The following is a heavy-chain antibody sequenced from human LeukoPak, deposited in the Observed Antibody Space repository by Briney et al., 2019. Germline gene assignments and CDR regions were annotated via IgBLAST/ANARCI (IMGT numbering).Heavy chain of an antibody. Sequence: ASVKVSCKASGYTFTGYYMHWVRQAPGQGLEWMGWINPNSGGTNYAQKFQGRVTMTRDTSISTAYMELSRLRSDDTAVYYCARDTLGATGYYGMDVWGQGTTVTVSS. D-gene: IGHD7-27*01. J-gene: IGHJ6*02. CDR2: INPNSGGT. CDR3: ARDTLGATGYYGMDV. V-gene: IGHV1-2*02. CDR1: GYTFTGYY.